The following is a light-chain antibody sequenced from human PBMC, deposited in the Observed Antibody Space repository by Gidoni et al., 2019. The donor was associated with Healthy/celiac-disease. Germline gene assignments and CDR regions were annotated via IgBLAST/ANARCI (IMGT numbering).Light chain of an antibody. Sequence: EIVMTQSPATLSVSPGERATLSCRASQSVRSNLAWYQQKPGQAPSLLSYGASTRATGIPARFSGSWSGTEFTLTISSLQSEDLAVYYGQQYNNWPPLTFGGGTKVEIK. CDR1: QSVRSN. V-gene: IGKV3-15*01. CDR3: QQYNNWPPLT. J-gene: IGKJ4*01. CDR2: GAS.